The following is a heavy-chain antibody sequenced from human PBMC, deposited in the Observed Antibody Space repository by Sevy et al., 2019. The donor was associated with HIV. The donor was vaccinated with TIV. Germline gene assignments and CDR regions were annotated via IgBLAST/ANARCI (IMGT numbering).Heavy chain of an antibody. Sequence: ASVTVSCQVSGYTLTELSMHWVRQAPGKGLAWVGGFDPEDGETIYAQKLQGRDTMTEDTSTDTSYMELSSLRSEDTAGYYGAADQNLLRLGELSYGFDYWGQGTLVTVSS. CDR2: FDPEDGET. CDR1: GYTLTELS. D-gene: IGHD3-16*02. CDR3: AADQNLLRLGELSYGFDY. V-gene: IGHV1-24*01. J-gene: IGHJ4*02.